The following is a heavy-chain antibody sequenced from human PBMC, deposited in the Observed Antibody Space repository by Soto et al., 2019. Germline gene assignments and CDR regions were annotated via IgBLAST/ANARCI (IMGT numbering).Heavy chain of an antibody. CDR2: ISSNGGST. D-gene: IGHD3-22*01. V-gene: IGHV3-64D*06. CDR3: VKDYYDTPDGWFDP. J-gene: IGHJ5*02. Sequence: VGSLRLSCSASGFTFSSYAMHWVRQAPGKGLEYVSAISSNGGSTYYADSVRGRFTISRDNSKNTLYLQMSSLRAEDTAVYYCVKDYYDTPDGWFDPWGQGTLVTVSS. CDR1: GFTFSSYA.